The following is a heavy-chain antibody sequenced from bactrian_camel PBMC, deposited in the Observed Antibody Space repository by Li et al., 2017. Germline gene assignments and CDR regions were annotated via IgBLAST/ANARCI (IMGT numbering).Heavy chain of an antibody. J-gene: IGHJ4*01. V-gene: IGHV3S53*01. CDR1: GYTYRRAC. D-gene: IGHD2*01. CDR2: IDSDGST. Sequence: HVQLVESGGGSVQSGGSLRLSCAASGYTYRRACMGWRRQAPGKPREGVAVIDSDGSTAYADSVKGRFTISRDNAKNTLYLQMNNLKPEDTAMYYCAALWPPCTVYSGADYKGQGTQVTV.